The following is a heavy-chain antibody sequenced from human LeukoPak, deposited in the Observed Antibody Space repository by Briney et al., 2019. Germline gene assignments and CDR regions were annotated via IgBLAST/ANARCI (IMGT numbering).Heavy chain of an antibody. Sequence: ASVKVSCKTSGYTFTGYYLHWVRQAPGQGLEWMGWINPNSGATNYAQKYLGRVTMTRDTSINTAYMDLRGLNSDDTAVYYCARGGWVRGVITRNGLDYWGQGTLVTVSS. CDR1: GYTFTGYY. CDR3: ARGGWVRGVITRNGLDY. D-gene: IGHD3-10*01. CDR2: INPNSGAT. J-gene: IGHJ4*02. V-gene: IGHV1-2*02.